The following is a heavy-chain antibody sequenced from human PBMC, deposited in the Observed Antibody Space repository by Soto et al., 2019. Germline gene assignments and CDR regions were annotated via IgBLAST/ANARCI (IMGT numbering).Heavy chain of an antibody. Sequence: PGVSLKVSWKGSGYSFTSYVSGWVRPKTGKGLEWMGIIYPGDSDTRYSPSFQGQVTISADKSISTAYLQWSGLKASDTAMYYCARLGFGVLYGMDVWGQGTTVTVSS. CDR3: ARLGFGVLYGMDV. J-gene: IGHJ6*02. D-gene: IGHD3-10*01. CDR1: GYSFTSYV. CDR2: IYPGDSDT. V-gene: IGHV5-51*01.